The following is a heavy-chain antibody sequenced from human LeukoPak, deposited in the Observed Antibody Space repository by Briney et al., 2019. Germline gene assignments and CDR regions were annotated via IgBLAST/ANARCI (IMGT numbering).Heavy chain of an antibody. J-gene: IGHJ4*02. CDR2: IHASGPT. D-gene: IGHD6-6*01. Sequence: PSETLSLTCTVSGGSISTYYWSWIRRPPGKGLEWIAYIHASGPTNYNPSLKSRITISVDASKNQFSLKLSSVTAADTAVYYCARHDAGIAARPFDNWGQGTLVTVSS. CDR3: ARHDAGIAARPFDN. CDR1: GGSISTYY. V-gene: IGHV4-4*09.